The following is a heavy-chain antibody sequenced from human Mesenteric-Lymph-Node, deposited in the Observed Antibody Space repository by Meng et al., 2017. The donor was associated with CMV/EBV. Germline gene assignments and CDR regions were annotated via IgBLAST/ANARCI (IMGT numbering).Heavy chain of an antibody. CDR2: ISSSGSTI. CDR3: LRSYYHDSSGCFDY. V-gene: IGHV3-11*01. J-gene: IGHJ4*02. CDR1: GFTFSDYY. Sequence: GGSLRLSCAASGFTFSDYYMSWIRQAPGKGLEWVSYISSSGSTIYYADSVKGRFTISRDNSKNTLYLQMNNLRADDTAVYFCLRSYYHDSSGCFDYWGQGILVTVSS. D-gene: IGHD3-22*01.